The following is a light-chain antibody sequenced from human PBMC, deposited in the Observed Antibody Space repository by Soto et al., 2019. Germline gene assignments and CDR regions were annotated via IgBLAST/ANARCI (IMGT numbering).Light chain of an antibody. CDR1: SGSIASNY. CDR3: QSYQSGNVV. Sequence: NFMLTQPHSVSESPGKTVTISCTRSSGSIASNYVQWYQQRPGSVPTPVIYEDNERPSGVPDRFSGSIDSSSNSASLTISGLKTDDEADYYCQSYQSGNVVFGGGTKLTVL. V-gene: IGLV6-57*04. CDR2: EDN. J-gene: IGLJ2*01.